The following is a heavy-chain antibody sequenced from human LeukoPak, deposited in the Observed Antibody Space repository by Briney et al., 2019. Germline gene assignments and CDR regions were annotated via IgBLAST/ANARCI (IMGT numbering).Heavy chain of an antibody. J-gene: IGHJ5*02. Sequence: SETLSLTCTVSGGSISSYYWSWIRQPPGKGLEWIGYIYYSGSTNYNPSLKSRVTISVDTSKNQFSLKLSSVTAADTAVYYCARNRRSSTSCYRPEFDPWGQGTLVTVSS. CDR2: IYYSGST. D-gene: IGHD2-2*01. CDR1: GGSISSYY. CDR3: ARNRRSSTSCYRPEFDP. V-gene: IGHV4-59*08.